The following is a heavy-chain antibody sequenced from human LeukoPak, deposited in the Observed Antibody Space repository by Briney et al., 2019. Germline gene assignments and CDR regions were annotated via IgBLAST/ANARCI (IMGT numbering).Heavy chain of an antibody. CDR3: AKPIVVVVAATEHAFDI. J-gene: IGHJ3*02. D-gene: IGHD2-15*01. CDR2: ISGSGGST. CDR1: GFTFSSYA. Sequence: GGSLRLSCAASGFTFSSYAMSWVRQAPGKGLEWVSAISGSGGSTYYADSVKGRFTISRDNSKNTLYPQMHSLRAEDTAVYYCAKPIVVVVAATEHAFDIWGQGTMVTVSS. V-gene: IGHV3-23*01.